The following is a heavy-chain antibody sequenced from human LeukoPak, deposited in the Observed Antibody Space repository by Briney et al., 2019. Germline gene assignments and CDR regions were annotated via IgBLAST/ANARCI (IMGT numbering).Heavy chain of an antibody. D-gene: IGHD6-13*01. CDR1: GGSFSTYY. V-gene: IGHV4-4*08. CDR2: IYSGGST. Sequence: SETLSLTCTVSGGSFSTYYWTWIRQPPGKGLEWIGYIYSGGSTNYNPSLKSRVTISVDTSKKQFSLKLSSVTAADTAVYYCAGGEYSSSWTSMDVWGQGTTVTVSS. CDR3: AGGEYSSSWTSMDV. J-gene: IGHJ6*02.